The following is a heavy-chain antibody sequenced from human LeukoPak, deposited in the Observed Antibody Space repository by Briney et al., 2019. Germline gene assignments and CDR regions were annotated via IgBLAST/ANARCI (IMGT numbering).Heavy chain of an antibody. J-gene: IGHJ4*02. V-gene: IGHV3-13*01. CDR1: GFTFSSYD. CDR2: IGTAGDT. D-gene: IGHD3-9*01. Sequence: GGSLRLSCVASGFTFSSYDMHWVRQATAEGPEWVSAIGTAGDTYYAGSVKGRFTISRENAKNSLYLQMNSLRAGDTAVYYCARGNILTGYTYWGQGTLVTVSS. CDR3: ARGNILTGYTY.